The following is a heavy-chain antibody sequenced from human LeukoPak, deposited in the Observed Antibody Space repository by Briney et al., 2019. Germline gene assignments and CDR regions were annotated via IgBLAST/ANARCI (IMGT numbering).Heavy chain of an antibody. CDR2: INHSGST. CDR3: ARGNYYVWGSYRYGFDP. D-gene: IGHD3-16*02. V-gene: IGHV4-34*01. CDR1: GGSFSGYY. J-gene: IGHJ5*02. Sequence: PSETLSLTCAVYGGSFSGYYWIWIRQPPGKGLEWIGEINHSGSTNYNPSLKSRVTISVDSSKNQFSLKLSSVTAADTAVYYCARGNYYVWGSYRYGFDPWGQGTLVTVSS.